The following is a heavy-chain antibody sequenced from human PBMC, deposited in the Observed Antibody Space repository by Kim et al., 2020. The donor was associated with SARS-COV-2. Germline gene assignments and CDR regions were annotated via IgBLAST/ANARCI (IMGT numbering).Heavy chain of an antibody. J-gene: IGHJ6*02. CDR2: INHSGST. V-gene: IGHV4-34*01. CDR1: GGSFSGYY. Sequence: SETLSLTCAVYGGSFSGYYWSWIRQPPGKGLEWIGEINHSGSTNYNPSLKSRVTISVDTSKNQFSLKLSSVTAADTAVYYCAREGGSSSSGLYYYYYGMDVWGQGTTVTVSS. CDR3: AREGGSSSSGLYYYYYGMDV. D-gene: IGHD6-6*01.